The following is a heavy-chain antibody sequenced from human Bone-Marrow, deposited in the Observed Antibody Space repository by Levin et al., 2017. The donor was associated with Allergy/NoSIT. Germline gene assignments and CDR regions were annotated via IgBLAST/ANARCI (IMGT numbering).Heavy chain of an antibody. J-gene: IGHJ5*02. CDR2: ISGSGDTT. CDR1: GFTFSSIA. Sequence: GGSLRLSCAVSGFTFSSIAMSWVRQAPGKGLEWVSAISGSGDTTLYADSVKGRFTISRDNSKNMLYLQMNSLRVEDTAVYFCAKTGPHVTVSVGIDWLDPWGQGILVTVSS. CDR3: AKTGPHVTVSVGIDWLDP. V-gene: IGHV3-23*01. D-gene: IGHD2/OR15-2a*01.